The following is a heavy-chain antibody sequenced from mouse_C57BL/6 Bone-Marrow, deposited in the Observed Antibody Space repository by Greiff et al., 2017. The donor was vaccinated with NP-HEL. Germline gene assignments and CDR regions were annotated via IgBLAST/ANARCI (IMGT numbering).Heavy chain of an antibody. J-gene: IGHJ2*01. V-gene: IGHV1-12*01. Sequence: QVQLQPSGAELVRPGASVKMSCKASGYTFTSYNMHWVKQTPRQGLEWIGAIYPGNGDTSYNQKFKGKATLTVDKSYSTAYMQLSSLTSEDSAVYFCAINWDSYYFDYWGQGTTLTVSS. D-gene: IGHD4-1*01. CDR1: GYTFTSYN. CDR3: AINWDSYYFDY. CDR2: IYPGNGDT.